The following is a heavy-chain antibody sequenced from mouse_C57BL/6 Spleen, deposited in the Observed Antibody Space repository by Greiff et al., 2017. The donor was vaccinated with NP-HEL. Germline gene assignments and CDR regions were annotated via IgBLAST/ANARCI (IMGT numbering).Heavy chain of an antibody. CDR1: GYTFTSYG. J-gene: IGHJ3*01. CDR2: INPSNGGT. Sequence: QVQLQQSGAELARPGASVKLSCKASGYTFTSYGISWVKQRTGQGLEWIGNINPSNGGTNYNEKFKSKATLTVDKPSSTAYMQRSSLTSEDSAVYYCALLSAWFAYWGQGTLVTVSA. CDR3: ALLSAWFAY. V-gene: IGHV1-81*01. D-gene: IGHD1-1*02.